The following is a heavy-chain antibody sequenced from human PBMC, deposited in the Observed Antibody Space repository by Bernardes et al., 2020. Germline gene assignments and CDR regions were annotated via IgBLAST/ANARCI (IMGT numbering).Heavy chain of an antibody. J-gene: IGHJ4*02. V-gene: IGHV1-24*01. Sequence: ASVKVSCKVSGYTLTALSMHWVRQAPGQGLEWMGGFDPDDGETIYAQKFQGRVTMTEDTSTDTAYMELSSLRSEDTAVYYCATDLVNTTQAVGYWGQGTLVTVSS. D-gene: IGHD3-16*02. CDR2: FDPDDGET. CDR1: GYTLTALS. CDR3: ATDLVNTTQAVGY.